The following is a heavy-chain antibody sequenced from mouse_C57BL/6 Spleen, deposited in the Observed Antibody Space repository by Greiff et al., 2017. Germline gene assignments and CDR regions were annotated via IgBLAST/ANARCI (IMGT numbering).Heavy chain of an antibody. Sequence: VQLQQPGAELVKPGASVKMSCKASGYTFTSYWITWVKQRPGQGLEWIGDIYPGSGSTNYNEKFQSKATLTVDTSSSTAYMQLSSLTSEDSAVYYCAREVYYYGSSTFAYWGQGTLVTVSA. CDR2: IYPGSGST. CDR1: GYTFTSYW. J-gene: IGHJ3*01. V-gene: IGHV1-55*01. D-gene: IGHD1-1*01. CDR3: AREVYYYGSSTFAY.